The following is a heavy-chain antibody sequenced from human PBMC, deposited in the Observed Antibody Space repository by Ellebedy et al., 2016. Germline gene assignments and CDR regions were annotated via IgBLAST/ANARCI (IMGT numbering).Heavy chain of an antibody. CDR2: LTPDAGT. CDR3: ANSGYSYAWGY. V-gene: IGHV3-53*01. CDR1: GFTVSSSY. D-gene: IGHD5-18*01. J-gene: IGHJ4*02. Sequence: GESLKISCAASGFTVSSSYISWVRQAPGKGLEWVSILTPDAGTAYVDSVKGRFTLSRDNSKNTVYLQMNSLTAEDTAVYFCANSGYSYAWGYWGQGTLVTFSS.